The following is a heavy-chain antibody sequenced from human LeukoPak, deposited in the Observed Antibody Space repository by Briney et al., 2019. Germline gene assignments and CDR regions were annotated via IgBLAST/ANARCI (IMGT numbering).Heavy chain of an antibody. CDR2: TSYDGSNK. V-gene: IGHV3-30-3*01. D-gene: IGHD3-3*01. CDR1: GFTFSSYA. CDR3: ARDRTYDFWSGYYGGELDY. Sequence: GGSLRLSCAASGFTFSSYAMHWVRQAPGKGLEWVAVTSYDGSNKYYADSVKGRFTISRDNSKNTLYLQMNSLRAEDTAVYYCARDRTYDFWSGYYGGELDYWGQGTLVTVSS. J-gene: IGHJ4*02.